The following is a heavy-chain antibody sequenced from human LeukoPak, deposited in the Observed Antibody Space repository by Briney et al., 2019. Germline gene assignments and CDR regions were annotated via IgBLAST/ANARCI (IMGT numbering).Heavy chain of an antibody. Sequence: ASVKVSCKASGYTFTNYDISWVRQAPGQGLEWMGRIYAYNGNTKYAQKLQGRVTMATDTSTSTAYMELRSLRSDDTAVYFCARGYGYSYGCFDYWGQGTLVTVSS. V-gene: IGHV1-18*01. CDR1: GYTFTNYD. J-gene: IGHJ4*02. D-gene: IGHD5-18*01. CDR3: ARGYGYSYGCFDY. CDR2: IYAYNGNT.